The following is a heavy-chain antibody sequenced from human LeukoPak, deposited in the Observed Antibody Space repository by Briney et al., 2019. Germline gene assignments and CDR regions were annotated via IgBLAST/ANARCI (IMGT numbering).Heavy chain of an antibody. CDR1: GYTLTDYH. D-gene: IGHD1-7*01. Sequence: GASVKVSCKASGYTLTDYHLHWVRLAPGQGLEWMGWINPNSGGTNYAQKFQGRVTMTRDTSINTAYLELSRLTSDDTATYYCARIPRSWQELPHDDWGQGTLVTVSS. CDR2: INPNSGGT. V-gene: IGHV1-2*02. J-gene: IGHJ4*02. CDR3: ARIPRSWQELPHDD.